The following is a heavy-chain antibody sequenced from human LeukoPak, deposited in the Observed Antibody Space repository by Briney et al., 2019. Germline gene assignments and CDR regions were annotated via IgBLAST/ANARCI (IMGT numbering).Heavy chain of an antibody. CDR1: GFTVSSNY. D-gene: IGHD3-22*01. CDR3: ARDTSSGYPFSNY. J-gene: IGHJ4*02. CDR2: IYTGDNT. Sequence: GGSLRLSCAASGFTVSSNYMSWVRQAPGKGLEWVSVIYTGDNTYYADSVKGRFTISSDNSKNTLYLQMNSLRAEDTAVYYCARDTSSGYPFSNYWGQGTLVTVSS. V-gene: IGHV3-66*01.